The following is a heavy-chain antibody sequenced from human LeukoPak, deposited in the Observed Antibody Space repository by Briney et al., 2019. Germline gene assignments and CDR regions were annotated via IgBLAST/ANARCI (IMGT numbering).Heavy chain of an antibody. Sequence: GGSLRLSCTASGFTFSSYSMNWVRQAPGKGLEWVSSISTSSSYIYYADSVKGRFTISRDNARNSLYLQMNTLRAEDTAVYYCARQGDDYWGHGTLVTVSS. CDR1: GFTFSSYS. CDR3: ARQGDDY. J-gene: IGHJ4*01. CDR2: ISTSSSYI. V-gene: IGHV3-21*01. D-gene: IGHD3-16*01.